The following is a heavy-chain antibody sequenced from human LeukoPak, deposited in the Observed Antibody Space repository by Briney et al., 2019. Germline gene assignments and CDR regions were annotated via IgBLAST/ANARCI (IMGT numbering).Heavy chain of an antibody. D-gene: IGHD1-26*01. V-gene: IGHV3-7*03. CDR1: GFTFSSYW. CDR2: IKQDGSEK. Sequence: GGSLRLSCAASGFTFSSYWMSWVRQAPGKGLEWVANIKQDGSEKYYVDSVKGRFTISRDNAKNSLYLQMNSLRAEDTAVYYCARAYIVGASRDDYWGQGTLVTVSS. CDR3: ARAYIVGASRDDY. J-gene: IGHJ4*02.